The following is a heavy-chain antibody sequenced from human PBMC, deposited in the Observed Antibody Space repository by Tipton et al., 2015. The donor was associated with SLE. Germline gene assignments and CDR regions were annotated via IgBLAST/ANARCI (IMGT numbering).Heavy chain of an antibody. CDR1: GGSISSSNYY. CDR3: ARHAGYSSEGGYFHH. V-gene: IGHV4-39*01. D-gene: IGHD6-19*01. CDR2: IYYSGNT. Sequence: TLSLTCSVSGGSISSSNYYWGWIRQPPGKGLECIGSIYYSGNTYYNPSLKSRVTISVDTSKNQFSLKLNSVTAADTAVYYCARHAGYSSEGGYFHHWGQGTLVTVSS. J-gene: IGHJ1*01.